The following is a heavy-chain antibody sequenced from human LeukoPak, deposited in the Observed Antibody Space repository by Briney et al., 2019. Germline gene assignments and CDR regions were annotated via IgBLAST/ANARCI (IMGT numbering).Heavy chain of an antibody. CDR1: GYAFTNYD. V-gene: IGHV1-8*03. J-gene: IGHJ5*02. CDR2: MNPNSGNT. Sequence: GASVKVSCKTSGYAFTNYDINWVRQATGQGLEWMGWMNPNSGNTGYAQKFQGRVTITRNTSISTAYMELSSLRSEDTALYYCARGRATVTMHWFDPWGQGTLVTVSS. CDR3: ARGRATVTMHWFDP. D-gene: IGHD4-11*01.